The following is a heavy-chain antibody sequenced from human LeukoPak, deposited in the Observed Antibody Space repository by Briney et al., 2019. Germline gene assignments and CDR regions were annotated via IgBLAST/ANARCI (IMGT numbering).Heavy chain of an antibody. CDR2: ISGGSTYI. CDR3: ASGAAAAIENPFDY. CDR1: GFTFSSYS. D-gene: IGHD2-2*01. J-gene: IGHJ4*02. V-gene: IGHV3-21*01. Sequence: PGGSLRLSCAASGFTFSSYSMHWARQAPGKGLEWVSSISGGSTYIYYADSVKGRFTISRDNAKNSLYLQMNSLRAEDTAVYYCASGAAAAIENPFDYWGQGTLVTVSS.